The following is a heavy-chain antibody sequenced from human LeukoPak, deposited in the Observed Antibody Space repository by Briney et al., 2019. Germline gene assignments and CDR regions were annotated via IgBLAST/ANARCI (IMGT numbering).Heavy chain of an antibody. CDR2: IKSKNDGETT. CDR1: GFTFSNAW. Sequence: GGSLRLSCAASGFTFSNAWMSWVRRAPGKGLEWVGRIKSKNDGETTDYAAPVKGRFTISRDDSKTTLYLQMNSLKTDDTAIYYCTTAVGYSAFDYWGQGTLVTVSS. V-gene: IGHV3-15*01. J-gene: IGHJ4*02. CDR3: TTAVGYSAFDY. D-gene: IGHD2-15*01.